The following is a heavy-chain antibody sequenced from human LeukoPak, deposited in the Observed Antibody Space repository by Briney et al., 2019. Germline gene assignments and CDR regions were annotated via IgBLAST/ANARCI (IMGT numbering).Heavy chain of an antibody. Sequence: ASVKVSCKASGYTFTSYWIGWVRQMPGKGLEWMGIIYPGDSDTRYSPSFQGQVTISADKSISTAYLQWSSLKASDTAMYYCARMSGDPRDAFDIWGQGTMVTVSS. CDR2: IYPGDSDT. V-gene: IGHV5-51*01. D-gene: IGHD4-17*01. J-gene: IGHJ3*02. CDR1: GYTFTSYW. CDR3: ARMSGDPRDAFDI.